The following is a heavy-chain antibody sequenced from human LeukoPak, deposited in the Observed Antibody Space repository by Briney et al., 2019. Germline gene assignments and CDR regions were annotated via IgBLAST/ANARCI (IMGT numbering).Heavy chain of an antibody. J-gene: IGHJ4*02. D-gene: IGHD5-24*01. CDR3: ARDDGMATNSFDY. CDR1: GFTFSSYS. V-gene: IGHV3-21*01. CDR2: ISSSSSYI. Sequence: GGSLRLSCAVSGFTFSSYSMNWVRQAPGKGLEWVSSISSSSSYIYYADSVKGRFTISRDNAKNSLYLQMNSLRAEDTAVYYCARDDGMATNSFDYWGQGTLVTVSS.